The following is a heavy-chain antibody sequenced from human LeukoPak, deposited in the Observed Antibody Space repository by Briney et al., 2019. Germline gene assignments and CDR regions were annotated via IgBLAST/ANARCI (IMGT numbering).Heavy chain of an antibody. V-gene: IGHV3-48*01. CDR2: ISSSSSTI. J-gene: IGHJ4*02. CDR1: GFTFSSYS. CDR3: SRDRVVFDY. D-gene: IGHD3-3*01. Sequence: GGSLRLSCAASGFTFSSYSMNWVRQAPGKGLEWASCISSSSSTIYYADSVKGRFTISRDNAKNSLYLQMNSLRAEDTAVYYCSRDRVVFDYWGQGTLVTVSS.